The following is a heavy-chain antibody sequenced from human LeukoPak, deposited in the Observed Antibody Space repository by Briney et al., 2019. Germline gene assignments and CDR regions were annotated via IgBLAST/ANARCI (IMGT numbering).Heavy chain of an antibody. J-gene: IGHJ4*02. CDR1: GFTFSSYA. CDR3: AKGSWYSSSWYNFDY. D-gene: IGHD6-13*01. V-gene: IGHV3-23*01. CDR2: ISGSGGST. Sequence: GGSLRLSCAASGFTFSSYAMSWVRQAPGKGLEWVSAISGSGGSTYYADSVKGRFTISRDNSKNTLYLQMNSLRAEDTAVYYCAKGSWYSSSWYNFDYWGQGTLVTVSS.